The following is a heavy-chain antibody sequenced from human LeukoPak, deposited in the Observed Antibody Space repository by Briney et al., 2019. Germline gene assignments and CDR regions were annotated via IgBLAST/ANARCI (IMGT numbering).Heavy chain of an antibody. D-gene: IGHD3-22*01. Sequence: GGSLRLSCAASGFTFSNYAMSWVRQAPGKGLEWVSAISGSGGNTYYADSVKGRFTISRDNSKNTLYLHMNSLRVEDTAVYYCAKDRAYDSSAWGFDYWGRGTLGTVSS. J-gene: IGHJ4*02. CDR2: ISGSGGNT. CDR3: AKDRAYDSSAWGFDY. V-gene: IGHV3-23*01. CDR1: GFTFSNYA.